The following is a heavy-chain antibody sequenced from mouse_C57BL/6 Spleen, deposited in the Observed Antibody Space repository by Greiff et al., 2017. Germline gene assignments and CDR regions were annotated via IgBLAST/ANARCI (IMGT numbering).Heavy chain of an antibody. V-gene: IGHV2-2*01. CDR1: GFSLTSYG. J-gene: IGHJ4*01. CDR3: ASQTALREAIDD. CDR2: IWSGGST. D-gene: IGHD3-2*01. Sequence: VHLVESGPGLVQPSQSLSITCTVSGFSLTSYGVHWVRQSPGKGLEWLGVIWSGGSTDYNAAFISRLSISKDNSKSQVFSKMNRLQADDTAIYYCASQTALREAIDDWGQGTSVTVSS.